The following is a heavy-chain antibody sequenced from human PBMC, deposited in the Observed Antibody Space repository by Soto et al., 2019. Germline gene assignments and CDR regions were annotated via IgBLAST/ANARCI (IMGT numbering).Heavy chain of an antibody. D-gene: IGHD6-19*01. CDR1: GYTFTSYG. V-gene: IGHV1-18*01. CDR2: ISAYNGNT. Sequence: ASVKVSCKASGYTFTSYGISWVRQAPGQGLGWMGWISAYNGNTNYAQKLQGRVTMTTDTSTSTAYMELRSLRSDDTAVYYCARGVWNSGWQAPAEYFQHWGQGTLVTVSS. CDR3: ARGVWNSGWQAPAEYFQH. J-gene: IGHJ1*01.